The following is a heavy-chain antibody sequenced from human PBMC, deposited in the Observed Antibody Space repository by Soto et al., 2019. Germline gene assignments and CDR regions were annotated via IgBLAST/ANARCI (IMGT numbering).Heavy chain of an antibody. CDR3: VKDGSSGWPYFDDMDV. CDR2: ILYDGSKK. V-gene: IGHV3-30*18. CDR1: GFTFSSYG. D-gene: IGHD6-19*01. Sequence: GGSLRLSCATSGFTFSSYGMHWVRQAPGKGLEWVAVILYDGSKKYYADSVKGRFTISRDNSKNTLYLQMSSLRAEDTALYYCVKDGSSGWPYFDDMDVWGQGTTVTVSS. J-gene: IGHJ6*02.